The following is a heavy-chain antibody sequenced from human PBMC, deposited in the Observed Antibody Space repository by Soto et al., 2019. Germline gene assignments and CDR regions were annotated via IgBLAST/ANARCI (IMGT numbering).Heavy chain of an antibody. CDR3: ARGRRAPTSNYDYIWGSYRYGAFDI. J-gene: IGHJ3*02. D-gene: IGHD3-16*02. Sequence: GGSLRLSCAASGFTFSSYWMSWVRQAPGKGLEWVANIKQDGSEKYYVDSVKGRFTISRDNAKNSLYLQMNSLRAEDTAVYYCARGRRAPTSNYDYIWGSYRYGAFDIWGQGTMVTVSS. CDR1: GFTFSSYW. V-gene: IGHV3-7*04. CDR2: IKQDGSEK.